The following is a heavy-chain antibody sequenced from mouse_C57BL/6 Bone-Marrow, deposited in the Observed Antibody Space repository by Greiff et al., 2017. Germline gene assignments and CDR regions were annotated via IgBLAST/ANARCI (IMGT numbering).Heavy chain of an antibody. J-gene: IGHJ2*01. CDR1: GFNIKDDY. D-gene: IGHD1-1*01. Sequence: VQLKESGAELVRPGASVKLSCTASGFNIKDDYMHWVKQRPEQGLAWIGWIDPENGDTEYASKFQGKATITAYTSSNTAYLQLSSLTSEDTAFYYVTSSPSDFDYWGQGTTLTGSS. CDR3: TSSPSDFDY. V-gene: IGHV14-4*01. CDR2: IDPENGDT.